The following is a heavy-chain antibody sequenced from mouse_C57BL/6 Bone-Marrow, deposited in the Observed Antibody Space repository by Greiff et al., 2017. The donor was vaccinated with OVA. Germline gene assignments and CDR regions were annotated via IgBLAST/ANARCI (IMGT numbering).Heavy chain of an antibody. J-gene: IGHJ2*01. CDR3: ASHYYGSSYDY. D-gene: IGHD1-1*01. V-gene: IGHV1-19*01. Sequence: EVQLQQSGPVLVKPGASVKMSCKASGYTFTDYYMNWVKQSHGKSLEWIGVINPYNGGTSYNQKFKGKATLTVDKSSSTAYMELNSLTSEDSAVYYCASHYYGSSYDYWGQGTTLTVSS. CDR1: GYTFTDYY. CDR2: INPYNGGT.